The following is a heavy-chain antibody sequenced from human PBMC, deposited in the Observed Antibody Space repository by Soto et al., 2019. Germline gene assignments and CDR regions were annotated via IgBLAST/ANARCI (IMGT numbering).Heavy chain of an antibody. J-gene: IGHJ4*02. D-gene: IGHD3-9*01. CDR1: GFTFSGYS. Sequence: GGSLRLSCAASGFTFSGYSVNWVRQAPGKGLEWVSYISSGSKTIYYAESVKGRFTVSRDNARNSQYLQMNSLRDEDTAVYYCVREDILGVRSFDYWGQGTLITVSS. CDR3: VREDILGVRSFDY. V-gene: IGHV3-48*02. CDR2: ISSGSKTI.